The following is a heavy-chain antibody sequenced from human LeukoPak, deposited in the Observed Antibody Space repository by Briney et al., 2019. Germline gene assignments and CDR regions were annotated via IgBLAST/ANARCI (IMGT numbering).Heavy chain of an antibody. J-gene: IGHJ5*02. V-gene: IGHV3-11*01. D-gene: IGHD4-11*01. CDR3: ARSSTVTTPELWFDP. CDR1: GFTFSDYY. Sequence: GGSLRLSCAASGFTFSDYYMRWIRQAPGKGLEWVSYISSSGSTIYYADSVKGRFTISRDNAKNSLYLQMNSLRAEDTAVYYCARSSTVTTPELWFDPWGQGTLVTVSS. CDR2: ISSSGSTI.